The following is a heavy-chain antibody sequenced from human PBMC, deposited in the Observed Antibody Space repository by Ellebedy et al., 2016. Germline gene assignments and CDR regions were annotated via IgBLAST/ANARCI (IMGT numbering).Heavy chain of an antibody. Sequence: GESLKISCAASGFTFSSYAMSWVRQAPGKGLEWVSAISGSGGSTYYADSVKGRFTISRDNSKNSLYLQMNSLRDEDTAVYYCARGPLPPAPDYWGQGTLVTVSS. CDR1: GFTFSSYA. CDR2: ISGSGGST. CDR3: ARGPLPPAPDY. J-gene: IGHJ4*02. D-gene: IGHD2-2*01. V-gene: IGHV3-23*01.